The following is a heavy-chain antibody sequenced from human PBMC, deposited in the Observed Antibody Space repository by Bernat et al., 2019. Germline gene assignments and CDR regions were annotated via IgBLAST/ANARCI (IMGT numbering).Heavy chain of an antibody. CDR1: GLTFSNYW. Sequence: EVQLVESGGGLVQPGGSLRLSCAASGLTFSNYWMSWVRQAPGKGLEWVANIKQDGSEKYYVDSVKGRFTISRDNAKSSLFLQMNSMRAEDTVVYFCVGWTGVNACSTPTQFDHWGQGTLVTVPS. CDR2: IKQDGSEK. V-gene: IGHV3-7*03. CDR3: VGWTGVNACSTPTQFDH. J-gene: IGHJ5*02. D-gene: IGHD2-8*01.